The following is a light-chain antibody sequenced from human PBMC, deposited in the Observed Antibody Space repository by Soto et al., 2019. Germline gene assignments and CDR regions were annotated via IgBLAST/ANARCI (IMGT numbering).Light chain of an antibody. CDR1: STDVGGYNY. Sequence: QSALTQPPSAAGSPGQSVTISCTGTSTDVGGYNYVSWYQQYPGKAPKLMIYEVSKRPSGVPDRFSGSKSGNTASLTVSGLQAEDEADYYCAAWDDSPSGWVFGGGTKLTVL. CDR2: EVS. CDR3: AAWDDSPSGWV. J-gene: IGLJ3*02. V-gene: IGLV2-8*01.